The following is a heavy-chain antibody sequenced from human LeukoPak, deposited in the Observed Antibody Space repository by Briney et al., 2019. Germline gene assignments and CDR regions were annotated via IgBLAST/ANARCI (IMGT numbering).Heavy chain of an antibody. CDR3: AKDIQLST. Sequence: PGGSLRLSCAASGFTFSVAAMTWVRQAPGKGLEWVSLIGASESTYYADSVKGRFTISRDNSKNTLSLQMNSLRVEDTATYFCAKDIQLSTWGLGTMVTVSS. V-gene: IGHV3-23*01. CDR2: IGASEST. J-gene: IGHJ3*01. CDR1: GFTFSVAA. D-gene: IGHD5-24*01.